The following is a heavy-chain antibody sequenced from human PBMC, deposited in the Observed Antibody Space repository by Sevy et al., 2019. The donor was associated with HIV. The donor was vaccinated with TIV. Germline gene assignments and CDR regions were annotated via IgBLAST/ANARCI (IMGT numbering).Heavy chain of an antibody. V-gene: IGHV3-11*06. CDR2: ISSRNTYT. CDR3: ARARIAASAPYYFDY. Sequence: GGSLRLSCAASGFTFSDYYMSWIRQAPGKGLEWISYISSRNTYTNYADSVKGRFTISRDNAKNSIYLHMDSLRAEDTAVYYCARARIAASAPYYFDYWGQGTLVTVSS. CDR1: GFTFSDYY. D-gene: IGHD6-13*01. J-gene: IGHJ4*02.